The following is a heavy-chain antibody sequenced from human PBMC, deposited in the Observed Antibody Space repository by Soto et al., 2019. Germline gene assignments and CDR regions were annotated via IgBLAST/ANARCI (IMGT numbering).Heavy chain of an antibody. CDR3: AKDLGVLMVYASYGMDV. CDR2: ISYDGSNK. D-gene: IGHD2-8*01. Sequence: QVQLVESGGGVVQPGRSLRLSCAASGFTFSSYGMHWVRQAPGKGLEWVAVISYDGSNKYYADSVQGRFTISRDNSKNTLYLQMNSLRAEDTAVYYCAKDLGVLMVYASYGMDVWGQGTTVTVSS. V-gene: IGHV3-30*18. J-gene: IGHJ6*02. CDR1: GFTFSSYG.